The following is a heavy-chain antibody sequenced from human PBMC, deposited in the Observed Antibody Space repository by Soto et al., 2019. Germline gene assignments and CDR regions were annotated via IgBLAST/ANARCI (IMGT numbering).Heavy chain of an antibody. CDR3: ARRLCSGGSCYFHFDY. CDR1: SGSISSSNW. Sequence: QVQLQESGPGLVKPSGTLSLTCAVSSGSISSSNWWSWVRQPPGKGLEWIGEIYHSGSTNYNPSLKSRVKISVDKSKNQFPLKLSSVTAADTAVYYCARRLCSGGSCYFHFDYWGQGTLVSVSS. J-gene: IGHJ4*02. D-gene: IGHD2-15*01. V-gene: IGHV4-4*02. CDR2: IYHSGST.